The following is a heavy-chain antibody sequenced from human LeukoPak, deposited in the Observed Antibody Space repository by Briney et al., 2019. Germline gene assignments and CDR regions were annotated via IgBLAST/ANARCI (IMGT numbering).Heavy chain of an antibody. CDR2: IKQDGSAK. J-gene: IGHJ5*02. Sequence: GGSLRLSCAASGFTFSSYWMSWVRQAPGKGLEWVANIKQDGSAKYYYVDSVKGRFTISRDNAKNLLYLQMNSLRVEDTALYYCARGLTVSLPNWFDPWGQGTLVTVSS. CDR1: GFTFSSYW. V-gene: IGHV3-7*01. D-gene: IGHD3-9*01. CDR3: ARGLTVSLPNWFDP.